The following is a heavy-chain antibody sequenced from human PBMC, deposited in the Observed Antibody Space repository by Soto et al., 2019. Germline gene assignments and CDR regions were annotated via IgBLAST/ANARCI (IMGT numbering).Heavy chain of an antibody. D-gene: IGHD2-21*01. CDR1: GYTFTSYA. Sequence: QVQLVQSGAEVKKPGASVKVSCKASGYTFTSYAMHWVRQAPGQRLEWMGWINAGNGNTKYSQKFQGRVTITRDTSASAAYMELSSLRSEDTAVYYCARDVEVPLLSPGGDCYGYWGQGTLVTVSS. CDR3: ARDVEVPLLSPGGDCYGY. V-gene: IGHV1-3*01. J-gene: IGHJ4*02. CDR2: INAGNGNT.